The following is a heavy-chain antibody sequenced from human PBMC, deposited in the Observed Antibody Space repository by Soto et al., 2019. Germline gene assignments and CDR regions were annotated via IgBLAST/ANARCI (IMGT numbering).Heavy chain of an antibody. CDR3: ARGTPSPLIVRSSRGPWFDP. J-gene: IGHJ5*02. CDR1: GGSISSYY. Sequence: PSETLSLTCTVCGGSISSYYWSWIRQPPGKGLEWIGYMYYGGRTNYNPSLKSRVTISVDTSKMQVSLKLSSVTAADTAVYFCARGTPSPLIVRSSRGPWFDPWGQGTLVTVSS. D-gene: IGHD2-15*01. V-gene: IGHV4-59*08. CDR2: MYYGGRT.